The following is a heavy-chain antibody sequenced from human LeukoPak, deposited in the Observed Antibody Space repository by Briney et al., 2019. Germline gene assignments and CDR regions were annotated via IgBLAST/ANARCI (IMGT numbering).Heavy chain of an antibody. V-gene: IGHV4-38-2*01. CDR2: IHYPEST. D-gene: IGHD6-13*01. J-gene: IGHJ4*02. CDR3: ARGRGRQVGTRWHPDTHHDY. Sequence: KASETLSLTCAVSGFSISSGYFWGWIRRPPGKGLERIGTIHYPESTYYNPSLNSRLTISIDTSKNHFSLKLSSVTAADTALYYCARGRGRQVGTRWHPDTHHDYWGQGILVTVSS. CDR1: GFSISSGYF.